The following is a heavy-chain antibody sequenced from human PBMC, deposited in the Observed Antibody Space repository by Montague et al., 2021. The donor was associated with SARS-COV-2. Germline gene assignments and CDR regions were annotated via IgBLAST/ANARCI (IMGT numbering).Heavy chain of an antibody. D-gene: IGHD3-16*02. J-gene: IGHJ5*02. CDR2: INHSGST. CDR3: ARGYDYVWGSYRYLHWFDP. Sequence: SETLSLTCTVSGGSISSGGCYWSWIRQPPGKGLEWIGEINHSGSTNYNPSLKSRVTISVDTSKNQFSLKLSSVTAADTAVYYCARGYDYVWGSYRYLHWFDPWGQGTLVPSPQ. CDR1: GGSISSGGCY. V-gene: IGHV4-39*07.